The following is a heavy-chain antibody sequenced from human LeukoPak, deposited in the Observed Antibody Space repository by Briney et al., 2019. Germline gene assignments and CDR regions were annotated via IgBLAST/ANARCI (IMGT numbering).Heavy chain of an antibody. Sequence: PGGSLRLSCAASGFTVSSNYMSWVRQAPGKGLEWVSVIYSGGSTYYADSVKGRFTISRDNSKNTLYLQMNSLRAEDTAVYYCARGWAFWIGGDPLPPVDWGQGTLVTVSS. V-gene: IGHV3-53*01. CDR1: GFTVSSNY. CDR3: ARGWAFWIGGDPLPPVD. D-gene: IGHD2-21*02. CDR2: IYSGGST. J-gene: IGHJ4*02.